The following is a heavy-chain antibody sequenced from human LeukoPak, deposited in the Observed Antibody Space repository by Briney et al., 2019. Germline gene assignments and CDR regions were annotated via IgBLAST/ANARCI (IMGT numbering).Heavy chain of an antibody. CDR3: AKKKSAFGDSYEGLEY. CDR1: GFTFSNFA. J-gene: IGHJ4*02. CDR2: VSGAGGST. V-gene: IGHV3-23*01. D-gene: IGHD5-18*01. Sequence: GCSLTLSCAACGFTFSNFAMHWLRPAAGKGRNWVSTVSGAGGSTYYTNSAKGRFVIIRDNSKKTLHLQMHSLRAEHKAVYYCAKKKSAFGDSYEGLEYWGQGTLVTVSS.